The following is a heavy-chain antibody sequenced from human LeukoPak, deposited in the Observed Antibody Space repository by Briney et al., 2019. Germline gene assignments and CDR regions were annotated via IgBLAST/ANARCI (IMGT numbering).Heavy chain of an antibody. D-gene: IGHD1-7*01. CDR1: GFTFSSYA. CDR3: AKDAIHYNWNYLTFDY. Sequence: PGGSLRLSCAASGFTFSSYAMSWVRQAPGKGLEWVSAISGSGGGTYYADSVKGRFTISRDNSKNTLYLQMNSLRAEDTAVYYCAKDAIHYNWNYLTFDYWGQGTLVTVSS. J-gene: IGHJ4*02. CDR2: ISGSGGGT. V-gene: IGHV3-23*01.